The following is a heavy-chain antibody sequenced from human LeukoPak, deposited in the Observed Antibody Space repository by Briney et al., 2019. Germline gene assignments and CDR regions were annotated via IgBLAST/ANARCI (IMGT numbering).Heavy chain of an antibody. V-gene: IGHV1-18*01. CDR2: ISAYNGNT. J-gene: IGHJ4*02. CDR3: ARAESSSGWYYFDY. Sequence: ASVKVSCKASGYTFTSYGISWVRQAPGQGLEWMGWISAYNGNTNYAQKLPGRVTMPTDTSTSTAYMELRSLRSDDTAVYYCARAESSSGWYYFDYWGQGTLVTVSS. D-gene: IGHD6-19*01. CDR1: GYTFTSYG.